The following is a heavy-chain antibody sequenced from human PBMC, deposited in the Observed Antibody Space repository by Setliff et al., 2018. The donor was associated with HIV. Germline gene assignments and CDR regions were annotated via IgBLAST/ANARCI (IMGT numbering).Heavy chain of an antibody. Sequence: ETLSLTCTVSGGSFSNYYWTWIRQPPGKGLEWIGYIYTGGSTNYNPSLKSRVTISVDTSKNQFSLKLTSVTAADTAVYYCARAAAAGRPYYYYFGLDVWGQGTTVTVSS. CDR1: GGSFSNYY. J-gene: IGHJ6*02. V-gene: IGHV4-4*09. CDR3: ARAAAAGRPYYYYFGLDV. D-gene: IGHD6-13*01. CDR2: IYTGGST.